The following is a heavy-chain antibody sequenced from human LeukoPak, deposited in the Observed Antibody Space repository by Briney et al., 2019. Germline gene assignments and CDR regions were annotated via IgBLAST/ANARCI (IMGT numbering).Heavy chain of an antibody. CDR3: ARGGSGWYASYNWFDP. Sequence: SETLSLTCTVSGGSVSSNSNYWSWIRQPPGKGLEWIGYNTYFGSASYNPSLKSRVTISVDTSKNQFSLKLSSVTAADTAVYYCARGGSGWYASYNWFDPWGQGTLVTVSS. J-gene: IGHJ5*02. CDR1: GGSVSSNSNY. V-gene: IGHV4-61*01. D-gene: IGHD6-19*01. CDR2: NTYFGSA.